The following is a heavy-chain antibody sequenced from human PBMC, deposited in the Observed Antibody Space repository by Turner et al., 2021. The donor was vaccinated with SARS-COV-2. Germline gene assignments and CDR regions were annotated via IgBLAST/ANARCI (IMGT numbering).Heavy chain of an antibody. J-gene: IGHJ4*02. CDR1: GFTFSSYT. CDR3: ANVGSYFFDY. Sequence: VQLVESGGGVVQPGRSLRLSCAASGFTFSSYTMTWVRQAPGKGLQWVSAIRGSGSGTYYADSVKGRFTISRDNSKSTLYLQMNSLRAGDTALYYCANVGSYFFDYWGQGTLVTVSS. V-gene: IGHV3-23*04. CDR2: IRGSGSGT. D-gene: IGHD3-10*01.